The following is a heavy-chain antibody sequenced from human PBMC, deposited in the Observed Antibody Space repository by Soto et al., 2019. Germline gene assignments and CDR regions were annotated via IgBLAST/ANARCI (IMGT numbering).Heavy chain of an antibody. J-gene: IGHJ4*02. CDR3: ARDSFRIAVAGTKDY. D-gene: IGHD6-19*01. Sequence: EVQLVESGGGLVQPGGSLRLSCAASGFTFSSYWMSWVRQAPGKGLEWVANIKQDGSEKYYVDSVKGRFTISRDNAKNSLYLQMNGLRAEDTAVYYCARDSFRIAVAGTKDYWGQGTLVTVSS. CDR1: GFTFSSYW. V-gene: IGHV3-7*03. CDR2: IKQDGSEK.